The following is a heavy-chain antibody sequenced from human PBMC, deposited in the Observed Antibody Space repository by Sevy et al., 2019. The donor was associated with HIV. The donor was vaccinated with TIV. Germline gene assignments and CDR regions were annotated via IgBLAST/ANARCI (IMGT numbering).Heavy chain of an antibody. CDR3: ASDPLHFYGAGSLHN. D-gene: IGHD3-10*01. V-gene: IGHV1-24*01. CDR2: FDPEHRET. Sequence: ASVKVSCKISEYSVTKLSIQWVRQAPRKGFEWIGGFDPEHRETVYAQKFQGRVTMTEDTSTDTAYMELTSLRPEDTAVYYCASDPLHFYGAGSLHNWGQGTLVTVSS. J-gene: IGHJ4*02. CDR1: EYSVTKLS.